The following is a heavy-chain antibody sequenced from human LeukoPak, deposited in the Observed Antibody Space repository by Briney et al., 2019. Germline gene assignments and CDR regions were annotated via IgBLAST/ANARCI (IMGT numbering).Heavy chain of an antibody. V-gene: IGHV4-34*01. CDR3: AFGSGWYQKGLDY. J-gene: IGHJ4*02. Sequence: SETLSLTCAVYGGSFSGYYWSWIRQPPGKGLEWIGEINHSGSTNYNPSLKSRVTISVDTSKNQFSLKLSSVTAADTAVYYCAFGSGWYQKGLDYWGQGTLVTVSS. CDR1: GGSFSGYY. CDR2: INHSGST. D-gene: IGHD6-19*01.